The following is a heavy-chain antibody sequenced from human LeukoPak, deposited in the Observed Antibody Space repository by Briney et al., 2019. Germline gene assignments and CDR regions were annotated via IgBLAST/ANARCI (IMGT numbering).Heavy chain of an antibody. CDR1: GYTFTRYY. J-gene: IGHJ5*02. Sequence: GGSVEGSRKASGYTFTRYYIPLGRQGPGQGLGWMGIIHPCGGSTSYAQKFQGRVTMTRDTSTSTVYMELSSLRSEDTAVYYCARNNRYCSGGSCYFRWFDPWGQGTLVTVSS. CDR3: ARNNRYCSGGSCYFRWFDP. CDR2: IHPCGGST. D-gene: IGHD2-15*01. V-gene: IGHV1-46*01.